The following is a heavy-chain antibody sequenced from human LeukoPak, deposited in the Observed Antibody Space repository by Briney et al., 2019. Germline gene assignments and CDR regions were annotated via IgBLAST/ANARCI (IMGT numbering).Heavy chain of an antibody. J-gene: IGHJ4*02. CDR3: ASSDYYDSSGSFDY. Sequence: SETLSLTCAVSGYSISSGYYWGWIRQPPGKGLEWIGSIYHSGSTYYNPSLKSRVTISVDTSKNQFSLKLSSVTAADTAVYYCASSDYYDSSGSFDYWGQGTQVTVSS. V-gene: IGHV4-38-2*01. D-gene: IGHD3-22*01. CDR1: GYSISSGYY. CDR2: IYHSGST.